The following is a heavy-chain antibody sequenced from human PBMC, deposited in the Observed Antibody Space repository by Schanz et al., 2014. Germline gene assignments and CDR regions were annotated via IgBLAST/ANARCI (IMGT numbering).Heavy chain of an antibody. CDR3: AKAPYADYGYFHY. J-gene: IGHJ4*02. D-gene: IGHD4-17*01. V-gene: IGHV3-21*01. CDR1: GFTFSSYS. CDR2: ISSSSNYI. Sequence: EVQLVESGGGLVKPGGSLRLSCAASGFTFSSYSMNWVRQAPGKGLEWVSSISSSSNYIYYADSVKGRFTISRDNAKNSLYLQMNSLRAEDTAVYYCAKAPYADYGYFHYWGQGTLVPVSS.